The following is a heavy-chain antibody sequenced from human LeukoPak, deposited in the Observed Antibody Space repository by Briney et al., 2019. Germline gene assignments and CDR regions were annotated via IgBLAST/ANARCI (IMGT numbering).Heavy chain of an antibody. J-gene: IGHJ4*02. CDR3: ASSNWGFPRYYFDY. CDR2: INHSGST. Sequence: SETLSLTCAVYGGSFSGYYWSWIRQPPGKGLEWIGEINHSGSTNYNPSLKSRVTISVDTSKNQFSLKLSSVTAADTAVYYCASSNWGFPRYYFDYWGQGTLVTVSS. V-gene: IGHV4-34*01. CDR1: GGSFSGYY. D-gene: IGHD7-27*01.